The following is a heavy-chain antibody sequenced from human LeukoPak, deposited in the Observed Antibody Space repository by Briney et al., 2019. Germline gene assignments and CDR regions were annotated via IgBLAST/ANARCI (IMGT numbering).Heavy chain of an antibody. CDR3: ARLFLAAAGTRLDLVDI. V-gene: IGHV4-59*08. CDR2: IYYSGST. CDR1: GGSISSYY. D-gene: IGHD6-13*01. Sequence: SETLSLTCTVSGGSISSYYWSWIRQPPGKGLEWIGYIYYSGSTNYNPSLKSRVAISVDTSKNQFSLKLSSVTAADTAVYYCARLFLAAAGTRLDLVDIWGQGTMVTVS. J-gene: IGHJ3*02.